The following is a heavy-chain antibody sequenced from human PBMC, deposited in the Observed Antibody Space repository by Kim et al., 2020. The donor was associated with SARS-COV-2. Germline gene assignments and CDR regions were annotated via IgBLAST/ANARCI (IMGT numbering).Heavy chain of an antibody. D-gene: IGHD2-21*01. J-gene: IGHJ4*02. V-gene: IGHV4-39*01. CDR1: GDSVRSSYYF. CDR2: VYYSGTI. CDR3: ASGPEQVVPRYVY. Sequence: SETLSLTCSVSGDSVRSSYYFWGWIRQPPGKGLEYIGNVYYSGTISYNSSLKSRATILVDASENKLSLKLTSVTAADTALYFCASGPEQVVPRYVYCGQG.